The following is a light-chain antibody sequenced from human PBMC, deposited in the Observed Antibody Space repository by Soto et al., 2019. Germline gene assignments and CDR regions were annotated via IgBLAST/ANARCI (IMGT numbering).Light chain of an antibody. V-gene: IGLV2-14*01. CDR2: EVS. CDR3: SSYTSSTTQV. J-gene: IGLJ1*01. CDR1: SXDVGGYDY. Sequence: QSVLTQPASVSGSPGQSITISCTGTSXDVGGYDYVSWYQQHPGKAPKLMVSEVSNRPSGVSDRFSGSKSGNTASLTISGLQAEDEADYYCSSYTSSTTQVFGTGTKVTVL.